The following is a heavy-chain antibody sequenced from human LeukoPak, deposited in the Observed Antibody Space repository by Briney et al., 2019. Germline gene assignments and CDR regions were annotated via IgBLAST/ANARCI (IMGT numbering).Heavy chain of an antibody. V-gene: IGHV3-21*01. CDR3: ARAGWELPTRLFDY. Sequence: GGSLRLSCAASGFTFSSYSMNWVRQAPGKGLEWVSSISSSSSYIYYADSVKGRFTISRDNAKNSLYLQMNSLRAEDTAVYYCARAGWELPTRLFDYWGQGTLVTVSS. J-gene: IGHJ4*02. CDR1: GFTFSSYS. CDR2: ISSSSSYI. D-gene: IGHD1-26*01.